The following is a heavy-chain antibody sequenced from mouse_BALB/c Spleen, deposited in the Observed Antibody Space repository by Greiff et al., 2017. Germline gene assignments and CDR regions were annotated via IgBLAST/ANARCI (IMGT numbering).Heavy chain of an antibody. V-gene: IGHV1S16*01. Sequence: QVQLQQPGADLVKPGASVKLSCKASGYTFTSYWMHWVQLRPGQGFEWIGEINPSNGGTNYNEKFKRKATLTVDKSSSTAYMQLSSLTSEDSAVYYCTICYYGSSYNYAMGYWGQGTSVTVSS. CDR1: GYTFTSYW. D-gene: IGHD1-1*01. J-gene: IGHJ4*01. CDR3: TICYYGSSYNYAMGY. CDR2: INPSNGGT.